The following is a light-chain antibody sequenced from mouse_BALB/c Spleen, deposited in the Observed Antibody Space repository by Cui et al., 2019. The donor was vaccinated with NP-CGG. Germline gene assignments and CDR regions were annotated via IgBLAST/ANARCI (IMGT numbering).Light chain of an antibody. J-gene: IGLJ1*01. Sequence: QAVVTQESALNTSPGETVTHTCRSSTGAVTTNNYANWVQEKPDHLFTGLIGGTNNRAPGVPARFSGSLIGDKAALTITGARTEDEAIYFCALWYSNHWVFGGGTKLTVL. CDR2: GTN. V-gene: IGLV1*01. CDR1: TGAVTTNNY. CDR3: ALWYSNHWV.